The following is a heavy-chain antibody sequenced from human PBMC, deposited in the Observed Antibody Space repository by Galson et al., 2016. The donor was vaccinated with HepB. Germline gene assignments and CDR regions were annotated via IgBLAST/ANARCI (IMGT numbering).Heavy chain of an antibody. V-gene: IGHV1-18*01. CDR1: GYTFTTSG. CDR3: AKDVQYRFDP. D-gene: IGHD2/OR15-2a*01. CDR2: IGTYSGNP. J-gene: IGHJ5*02. Sequence: PVEFSCKASGYTFTTSGISGARQAPGQGLAWMGWIGTYSGNPKYAQKFQGGLTLTTDSSTTTAYMERRSLGFDDTALYYCAKDVQYRFDPWGQGTLVTVSS.